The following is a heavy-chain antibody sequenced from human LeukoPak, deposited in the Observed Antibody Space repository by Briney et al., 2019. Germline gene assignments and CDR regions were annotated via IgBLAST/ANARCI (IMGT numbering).Heavy chain of an antibody. CDR1: GFTFNSYA. CDR2: ISPSGGIT. D-gene: IGHD3-10*01. Sequence: GGSLRLSCAASGFTFNSYAMNWVRQAPGKGLEWVSGISPSGGITYYTDSVKGRFTISRDNSKNTVSLQMNSLRAEDTAVYYCAKAVSVRGVNREYYWGQGTLVTVSS. CDR3: AKAVSVRGVNREYY. J-gene: IGHJ4*02. V-gene: IGHV3-23*01.